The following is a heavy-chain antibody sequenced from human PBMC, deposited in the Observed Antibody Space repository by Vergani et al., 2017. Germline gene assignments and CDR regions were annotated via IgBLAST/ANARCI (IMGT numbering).Heavy chain of an antibody. CDR1: GYIFTSYW. J-gene: IGHJ4*02. V-gene: IGHV5-10-1*01. CDR2: IDPSDSYT. Sequence: EVQLVPSGAEVKKPGESLRTSCTGSGYIFTSYWISWVRQLPGKGLGWMGRIDPSDSYTNYSPSFQGHVTISADKSISTAYLQWSSLKASDTAMYYCAKASGSYYFDYWGQGTLVTVSS. D-gene: IGHD1-26*01. CDR3: AKASGSYYFDY.